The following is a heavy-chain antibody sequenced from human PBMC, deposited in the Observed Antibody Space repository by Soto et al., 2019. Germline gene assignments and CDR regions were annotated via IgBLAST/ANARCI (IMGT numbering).Heavy chain of an antibody. V-gene: IGHV4-59*01. J-gene: IGHJ4*02. D-gene: IGHD1-26*01. CDR3: ARDERVGATRTYYFDY. Sequence: QVQLQESGPGRVKPSETLSLTCTVSGGSISSYYWSWIRQPPGKGLEWMGYIYYSGSTNYNPSLKSRVTRSVDTSKNQFSLKLSSVTAADTAVYYCARDERVGATRTYYFDYWGQGTLVTVSS. CDR1: GGSISSYY. CDR2: IYYSGST.